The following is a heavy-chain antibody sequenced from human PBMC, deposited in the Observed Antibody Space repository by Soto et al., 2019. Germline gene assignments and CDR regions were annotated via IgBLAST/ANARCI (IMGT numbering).Heavy chain of an antibody. CDR2: IRGKRGNDGT. J-gene: IGHJ4*02. Sequence: EVQLVESGGGLVQPGGSLKLSCAASGFAFSDSAMHWVRQASGKGLEWIGRIRGKRGNDGTAYAASVKGRFTISRDDSKTTTYLQRNSLKIEDTTVYYCTRRRDWTAVDPLDYWGQGPLVTVSA. CDR3: TRRRDWTAVDPLDY. V-gene: IGHV3-73*02. D-gene: IGHD2-21*01. CDR1: GFAFSDSA.